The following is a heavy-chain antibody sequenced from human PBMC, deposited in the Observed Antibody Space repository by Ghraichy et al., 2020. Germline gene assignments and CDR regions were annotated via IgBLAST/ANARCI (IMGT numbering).Heavy chain of an antibody. CDR3: ASWGLLSNYDFWSGYSVDYMDV. Sequence: SETLSLTCTVSGGSISSYYWSWIRQPPGKGLEWIGYIYYSGSTNYNPSLKSRVTISVDTSKNQFSLKLSSVTAADTAVYYCASWGLLSNYDFWSGYSVDYMDVWGKGTTVTVSS. CDR1: GGSISSYY. D-gene: IGHD3-3*01. J-gene: IGHJ6*03. CDR2: IYYSGST. V-gene: IGHV4-59*01.